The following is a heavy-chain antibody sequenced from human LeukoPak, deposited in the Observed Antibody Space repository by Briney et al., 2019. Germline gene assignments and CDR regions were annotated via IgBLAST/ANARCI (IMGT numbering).Heavy chain of an antibody. CDR2: IYTSGST. J-gene: IGHJ2*01. V-gene: IGHV4-61*02. CDR1: GGSISSGSYY. CDR3: ARDLSAAGPYWYFDL. Sequence: SQTLSLTCTVSGGSISSGSYYWSWIRQPAGKGLEWIGRIYTSGSTNYNPSLKNRVTISVDTSKNQFSLKLSSVTAADTAVYYCARDLSAAGPYWYFDLWGRGTLVTVSS. D-gene: IGHD6-13*01.